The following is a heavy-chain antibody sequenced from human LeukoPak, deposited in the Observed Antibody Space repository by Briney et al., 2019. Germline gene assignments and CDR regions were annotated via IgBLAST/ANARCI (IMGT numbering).Heavy chain of an antibody. D-gene: IGHD3-10*01. V-gene: IGHV3-49*03. CDR3: TRHYYGSGSRYLYGMDV. Sequence: GGSLRLSCADSGLTLGDYAVSWFRQAPGKGLAWISFIRSNTYGGTSDYAASVKGRFSISRDDSKGIVYLQMNSLKTEDTAVYYCTRHYYGSGSRYLYGMDVWGQGTTVTVSS. CDR2: IRSNTYGGTS. CDR1: GLTLGDYA. J-gene: IGHJ6*02.